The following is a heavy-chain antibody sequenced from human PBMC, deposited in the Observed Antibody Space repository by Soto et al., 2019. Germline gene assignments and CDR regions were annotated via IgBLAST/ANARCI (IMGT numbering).Heavy chain of an antibody. CDR3: ARDRYYDSSGYYRFDY. Sequence: EVQLVESGGGLVQPGGSLRLSCAASGFTFSSYAMHWVRQAPGKGLEYVSAISSNGGSTYYANSVKGRFTISRDNSKNTLYLQMGSLRAEDMAVYYCARDRYYDSSGYYRFDYWGQGTLVTVSS. J-gene: IGHJ4*02. CDR1: GFTFSSYA. CDR2: ISSNGGST. V-gene: IGHV3-64*01. D-gene: IGHD3-22*01.